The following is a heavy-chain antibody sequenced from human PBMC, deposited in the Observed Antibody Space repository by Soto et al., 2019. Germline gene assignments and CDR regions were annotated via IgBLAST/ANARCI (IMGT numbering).Heavy chain of an antibody. CDR2: ISSSGGST. CDR1: GFTFSNSA. Sequence: EVQLLESGGDLIQPGGSLRLSCAVSGFTFSNSAMTWVRQAPGKGLEWVSSISSSGGSTYYADSVKGRFTISRDNSRNTLFRQMNSLRAEDTALYYCTQPRPLGSHWRQEILDYWGQGTLVTVSS. CDR3: TQPRPLGSHWRQEILDY. V-gene: IGHV3-23*01. D-gene: IGHD1-1*01. J-gene: IGHJ4*02.